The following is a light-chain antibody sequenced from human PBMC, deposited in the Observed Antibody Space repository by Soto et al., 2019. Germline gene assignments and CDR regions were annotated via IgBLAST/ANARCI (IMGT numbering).Light chain of an antibody. J-gene: IGLJ3*02. CDR1: SSNIGKNY. CDR2: ETN. Sequence: QSVLTQPPSVSAASGQTVTISCSGSSSNIGKNYVSCYQQLPGTAPKLLIYETNKRPSGIPARFSGSKSGTSATLRISGLQTGDEADYYCGTWDTSLTVVLFGGGTKLTVL. V-gene: IGLV1-51*02. CDR3: GTWDTSLTVVL.